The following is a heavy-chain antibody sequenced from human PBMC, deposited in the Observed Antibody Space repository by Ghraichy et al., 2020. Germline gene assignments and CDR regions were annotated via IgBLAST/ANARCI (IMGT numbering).Heavy chain of an antibody. CDR1: GFTFSNYD. V-gene: IGHV3-64*02. Sequence: GSLRLSCAASGFTFSNYDMHWVRQAPGKGLEYVSGISSNGGSTYYADSVKGRFIISRDNSKNTLYLQMGSLRAEDVAVYYCARGEGRRSYWGGSYFYGMDVWGRGTTVTVSS. CDR2: ISSNGGST. J-gene: IGHJ6*02. CDR3: ARGEGRRSYWGGSYFYGMDV. D-gene: IGHD1-26*01.